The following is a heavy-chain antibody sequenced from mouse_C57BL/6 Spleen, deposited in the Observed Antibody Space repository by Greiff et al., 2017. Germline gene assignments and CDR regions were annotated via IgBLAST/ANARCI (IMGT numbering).Heavy chain of an antibody. Sequence: QVQLQQPGAELVRPGSSVKLSCKASGYTFTSYWMHWVKQRPIQGLEWIGNIDPSDSGTHYNQKFKDKATLTVDKSSSTAYMQLSSLTSEDSAVYYCAKNCYYFDDWGTGTTLTVSS. CDR3: AKNCYYFDD. CDR1: GYTFTSYW. V-gene: IGHV1-52*01. J-gene: IGHJ2*01. CDR2: IDPSDSGT.